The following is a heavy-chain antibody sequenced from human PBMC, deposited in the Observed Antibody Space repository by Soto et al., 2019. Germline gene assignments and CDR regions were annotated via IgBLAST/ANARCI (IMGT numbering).Heavy chain of an antibody. Sequence: PSETLSLTCTVSGGSISSYYWSWIRQPPGKGLEWIGYMYYSGSTNYNPSLKSRVTISVDTSKNQFSLKLSSVTAADTAVYYCARVRCSGGSCYSYYYCGMDVWGQGTTVTVSS. CDR1: GGSISSYY. CDR3: ARVRCSGGSCYSYYYCGMDV. D-gene: IGHD2-15*01. V-gene: IGHV4-59*01. CDR2: MYYSGST. J-gene: IGHJ6*02.